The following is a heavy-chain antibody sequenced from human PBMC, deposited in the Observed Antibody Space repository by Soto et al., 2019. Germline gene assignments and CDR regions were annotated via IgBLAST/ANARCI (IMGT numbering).Heavy chain of an antibody. CDR3: ALCRNSKRHFPH. Sequence: PSQTLSLTCAISGDSVSSDSTTWNWIRQSPSRGLEWLGRTYYKSRWYNDYADSVKSRITINSDTSKNQFFLHLNSVTPENTAVYFCALCRNSKRHFPHCGQSPLGTVSS. CDR1: GDSVSSDSTT. D-gene: IGHD3-22*01. V-gene: IGHV6-1*01. CDR2: TYYKSRWYN. J-gene: IGHJ1*01.